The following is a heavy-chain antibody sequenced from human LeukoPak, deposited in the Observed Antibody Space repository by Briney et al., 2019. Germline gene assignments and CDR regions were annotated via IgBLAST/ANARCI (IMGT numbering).Heavy chain of an antibody. CDR3: AKDGEYSGTFRGFFDL. CDR1: GFTSSSYA. V-gene: IGHV3-23*01. Sequence: PGGSLRLSCAASGFTSSSYAMSWVRQAPGKGLEWVSAVSGTGDSTFYADSVKGRFTISRDNSKDTLYLQMNSLRADDTAVFYCAKDGEYSGTFRGFFDLWGRGTLVTVSS. CDR2: VSGTGDST. D-gene: IGHD2/OR15-2a*01. J-gene: IGHJ2*01.